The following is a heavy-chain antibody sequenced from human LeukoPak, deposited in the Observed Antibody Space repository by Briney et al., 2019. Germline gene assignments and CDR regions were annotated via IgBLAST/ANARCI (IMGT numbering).Heavy chain of an antibody. D-gene: IGHD2-2*01. CDR1: GFTFSNYW. J-gene: IGHJ4*02. CDR2: IKQDGSEK. Sequence: PGGSLRLSCEGSGFTFSNYWMSWVRQAPGKGLEWVANIKQDGSEKYVDSVKGRFTISRDNAKNSLYLQMNSLRAEDTAVYYCARGSTSPFYWGQGTLVTVSS. CDR3: ARGSTSPFY. V-gene: IGHV3-7*04.